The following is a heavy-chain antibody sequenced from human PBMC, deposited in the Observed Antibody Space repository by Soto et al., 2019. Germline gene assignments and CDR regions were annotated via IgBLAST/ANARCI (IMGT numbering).Heavy chain of an antibody. CDR1: RFTFSSYG. D-gene: IGHD3-3*01. V-gene: IGHV3-33*01. CDR3: ARGSTYYDFWSGSRYYYYGMDV. Sequence: GGSLRLSCAASRFTFSSYGMHWVRQAPGKGLEWVAVIWYDGSNKYYADSVKGRFTISRDNSKNTLYLQMNSLRAEDTAVYYCARGSTYYDFWSGSRYYYYGMDVWGQGTTVTVSS. J-gene: IGHJ6*02. CDR2: IWYDGSNK.